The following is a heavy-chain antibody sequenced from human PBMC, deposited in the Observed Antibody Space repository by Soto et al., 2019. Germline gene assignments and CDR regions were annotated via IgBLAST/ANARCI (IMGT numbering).Heavy chain of an antibody. CDR1: GFTFSDYY. CDR3: ARATGYYHTSGSDS. CDR2: ISSNSNYK. J-gene: IGHJ4*02. Sequence: GGSLRLSCATSGFTFSDYYMSWIRQAPGKGLEWISYISSNSNYKNHADSVRGRFTISRDNAKNSLYLQMNGLRAEDTAVYYCARATGYYHTSGSDSWGQGTLVTVSS. D-gene: IGHD3-22*01. V-gene: IGHV3-11*06.